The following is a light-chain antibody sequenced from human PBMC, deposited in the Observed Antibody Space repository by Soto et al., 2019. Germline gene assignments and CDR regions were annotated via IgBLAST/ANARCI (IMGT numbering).Light chain of an antibody. CDR3: QQYNSYPCT. CDR1: QSISSW. J-gene: IGKJ5*01. Sequence: DIQMTQSPSTLSASVGDRVTISGQASQSISSWLAWYQQTTGKAPKILIYDASSLESGVPSRFSGSGSGTDYTLPISSLQPEDFETYYCQQYNSYPCTFGQGTRLEIK. V-gene: IGKV1-5*01. CDR2: DAS.